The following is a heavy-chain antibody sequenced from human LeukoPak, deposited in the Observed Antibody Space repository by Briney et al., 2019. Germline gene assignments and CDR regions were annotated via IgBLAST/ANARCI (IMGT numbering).Heavy chain of an antibody. J-gene: IGHJ4*02. CDR2: IKQDGSEK. CDR3: ARDRAGYCSSTSCHRVDY. CDR1: GFTFSSYW. D-gene: IGHD2-2*01. V-gene: IGHV3-7*01. Sequence: GGSLRLSCAASGFTFSSYWMSWVRQAPAKGLEGVANIKQDGSEKYYVDSVKGRFTISRDNAKNSLYLQMNSLRAEDTAVYYCARDRAGYCSSTSCHRVDYWGQGTLVTVSS.